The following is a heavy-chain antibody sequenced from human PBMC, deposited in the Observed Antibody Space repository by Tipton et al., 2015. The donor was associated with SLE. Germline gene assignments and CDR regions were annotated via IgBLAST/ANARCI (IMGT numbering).Heavy chain of an antibody. D-gene: IGHD2-15*01. CDR1: GGSISGYY. CDR3: ARDRYCGAGSCFDWYFDL. CDR2: IHYRGST. J-gene: IGHJ2*01. Sequence: TLSLTCTVSGGSISGYYWSWVRQPPGQGLEWIGYIHYRGSTNYNPSLKSRVTISLDTSENQFSLKLSSVTAADTAVYYCARDRYCGAGSCFDWYFDLWGRCPLVTVSS. V-gene: IGHV4-59*01.